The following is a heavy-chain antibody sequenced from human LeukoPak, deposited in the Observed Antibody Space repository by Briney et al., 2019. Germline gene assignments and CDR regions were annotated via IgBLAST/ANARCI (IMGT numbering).Heavy chain of an antibody. J-gene: IGHJ4*02. D-gene: IGHD2-21*02. CDR1: GDSISSGGYY. CDR2: VHHSGSS. Sequence: SQTLSFTCTVSGDSISSGGYYWTWIRQPPGKGLEWIGYVHHSGSSFYNPSLKSRVTISVDKSKNQFSLKLSSVTAADTAVYYCAREYCGGDCRFDYWGQGTLVTVSS. CDR3: AREYCGGDCRFDY. V-gene: IGHV4-30-2*01.